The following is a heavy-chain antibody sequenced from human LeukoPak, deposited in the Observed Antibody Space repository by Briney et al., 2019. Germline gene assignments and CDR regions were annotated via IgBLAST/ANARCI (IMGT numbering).Heavy chain of an antibody. J-gene: IGHJ4*02. CDR1: GFPFSGYW. CDR3: SRSLDY. Sequence: GGSLRLSCAASGFPFSGYWMDWVRQAPGKGMEWVANISQDGSVQYFAASVRGRFTISRDNAKNSLYLQMNILKAEDTAVYYCSRSLDYLGQGALVTVSS. CDR2: ISQDGSVQ. V-gene: IGHV3-7*01.